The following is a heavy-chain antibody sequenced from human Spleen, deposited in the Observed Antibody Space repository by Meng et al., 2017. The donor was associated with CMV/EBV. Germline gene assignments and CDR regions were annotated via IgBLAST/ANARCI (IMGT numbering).Heavy chain of an antibody. D-gene: IGHD2-2*01. CDR2: IRFDGSSK. V-gene: IGHV3-30*02. CDR3: ARDRKTRLPPAYFDY. CDR1: GFIFRSYG. Sequence: GESLKISCAASGFIFRSYGMHWVRQAPGKGLEWVAFIRFDGSSKHYADSVKGRFTISRDNSKNTLYLQMNSLRAEDTALYYCARDRKTRLPPAYFDYWGQGTLVTVSS. J-gene: IGHJ4*02.